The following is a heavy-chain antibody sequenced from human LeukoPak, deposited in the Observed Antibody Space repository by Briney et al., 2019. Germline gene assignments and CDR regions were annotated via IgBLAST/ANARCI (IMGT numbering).Heavy chain of an antibody. CDR2: ISVYHGNT. V-gene: IGHV1-18*01. J-gene: IGHJ5*02. D-gene: IGHD1-26*01. Sequence: ASVKVSCKASGYTFTNYGISWVRQTPGQGLEWMGWISVYHGNTNYAQKVQGRVTMTTDTSTNTAYMELRSLRSDDKAVYYCARAGGWEVVDHTSWFDPWGQGTLVTVSS. CDR1: GYTFTNYG. CDR3: ARAGGWEVVDHTSWFDP.